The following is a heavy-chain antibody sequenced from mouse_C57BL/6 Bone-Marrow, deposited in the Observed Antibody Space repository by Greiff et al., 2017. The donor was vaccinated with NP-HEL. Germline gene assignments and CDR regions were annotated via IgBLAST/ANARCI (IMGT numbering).Heavy chain of an antibody. Sequence: EVQGVESGPELVKPGASVKMSCKASGYTFTDYNMHWVKQSHGKSLEWIGYINPNNGGTSYNQKFKGKATLTVNKSSSTAYMELRSLTSEDSAVYYCARPIYYGYDGWYFDVWGTGTTVTVSS. CDR1: GYTFTDYN. CDR2: INPNNGGT. J-gene: IGHJ1*03. D-gene: IGHD2-2*01. CDR3: ARPIYYGYDGWYFDV. V-gene: IGHV1-22*01.